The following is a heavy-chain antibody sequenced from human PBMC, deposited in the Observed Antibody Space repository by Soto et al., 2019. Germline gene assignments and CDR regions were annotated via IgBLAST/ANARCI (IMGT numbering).Heavy chain of an antibody. Sequence: EVQLLESGGGLVQPGGSLRLSCAAFGFTFINYALNWVRRPPGRGLGWVSSISGGGDATFFADSVRGRFTISRDNSKNTVTLQMNSLGVDDTAVYYCARKILGSTSRPNYWYFDLWGRGTLVTVSS. V-gene: IGHV3-23*01. J-gene: IGHJ2*01. CDR2: ISGGGDAT. CDR3: ARKILGSTSRPNYWYFDL. CDR1: GFTFINYA. D-gene: IGHD2-2*01.